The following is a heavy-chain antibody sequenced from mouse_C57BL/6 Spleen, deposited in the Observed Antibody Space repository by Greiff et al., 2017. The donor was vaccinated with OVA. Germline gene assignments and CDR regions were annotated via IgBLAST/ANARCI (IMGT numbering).Heavy chain of an antibody. CDR2: IHPNSGST. J-gene: IGHJ1*03. CDR3: YGSSYEGYFDV. D-gene: IGHD1-1*01. CDR1: GYTFTSYW. V-gene: IGHV1-64*01. Sequence: QVQLQQPGAELVKPGASVKLSCKASGYTFTSYWMHWVKQRPGQGLEWIGMIHPNSGSTNYNEKFKSKATLTVDKSSSTAYMQLSSLTSEDSAVYYCYGSSYEGYFDVWGTGTTVTVSS.